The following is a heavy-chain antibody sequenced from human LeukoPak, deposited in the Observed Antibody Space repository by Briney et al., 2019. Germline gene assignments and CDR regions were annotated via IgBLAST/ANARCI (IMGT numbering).Heavy chain of an antibody. J-gene: IGHJ4*02. D-gene: IGHD3-10*01. CDR1: VFTFSSYA. CDR3: AKEAYGSGSYYSSHFDY. CDR2: ISGSGGST. Sequence: PGGSLRLSCAACVFTFSSYAMSWVRQAPGKGLEWVSAISGSGGSTYYADSVKGRFTISRDNSKNTLYLQMNSLRAEDTAVYYCAKEAYGSGSYYSSHFDYWGQGTLVTVSS. V-gene: IGHV3-23*01.